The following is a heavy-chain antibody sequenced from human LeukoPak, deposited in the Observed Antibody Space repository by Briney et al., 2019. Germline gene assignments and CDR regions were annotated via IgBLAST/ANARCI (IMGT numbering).Heavy chain of an antibody. D-gene: IGHD2-8*01. CDR3: AKDPNGDYIGAFDT. J-gene: IGHJ3*02. CDR1: GFTFNTYA. Sequence: GGSLRLSCAASGFTFNTYAMTWVRQAPAKGLEWGSSITVSGGTTNYADSVKGRFTISRDNSKNTLYLQMNSLRAEDTAIYYCAKDPNGDYIGAFDTWGQGTKVTVSS. V-gene: IGHV3-23*01. CDR2: ITVSGGTT.